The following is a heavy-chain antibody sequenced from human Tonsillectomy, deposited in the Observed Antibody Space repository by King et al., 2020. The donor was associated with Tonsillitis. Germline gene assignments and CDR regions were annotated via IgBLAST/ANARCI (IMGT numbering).Heavy chain of an antibody. Sequence: VQLVESGGGVVQPGGSLRLSCAVSVFTFSIYGMHWVRQAPGKGLEWVAFIRYDGSNKYYADPVKGRFTISRDNYKNTLYLQMNSLSPEDTAVYYCATALSPGYQLLLAGFDYWGQGILVTVSS. CDR1: VFTFSIYG. D-gene: IGHD2-15*01. CDR2: IRYDGSNK. J-gene: IGHJ4*02. V-gene: IGHV3-30*02. CDR3: ATALSPGYQLLLAGFDY.